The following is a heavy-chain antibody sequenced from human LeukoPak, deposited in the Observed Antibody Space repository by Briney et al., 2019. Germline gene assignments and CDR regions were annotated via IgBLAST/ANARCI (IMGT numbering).Heavy chain of an antibody. CDR3: ARAGTTYYYDSSGFPFDY. D-gene: IGHD3-22*01. Sequence: GGSLRLSCAASGFTFSSYGMHWVRQAPGKGLEWVAVIWYDGSNKYYADSVKGRFTTSRDNSKNTLYLQMNSLRAEDTAVYYCARAGTTYYYDSSGFPFDYWGQGTLVTVSS. V-gene: IGHV3-33*01. CDR1: GFTFSSYG. J-gene: IGHJ4*02. CDR2: IWYDGSNK.